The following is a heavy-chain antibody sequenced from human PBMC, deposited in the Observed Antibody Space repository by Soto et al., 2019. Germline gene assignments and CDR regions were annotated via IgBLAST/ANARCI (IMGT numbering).Heavy chain of an antibody. CDR3: ARDAVGGVITRLLDP. J-gene: IGHJ5*02. CDR2: IYSGSTI. D-gene: IGHD3-10*01. V-gene: IGHV3-53*01. CDR1: GFSVTANY. Sequence: GGSLRLSCEVSGFSVTANYMSWVRQAPGKGLEWVSVIYSGSTIYYADSVKGRFTISRDNAKNSLYLQMNSLRAEDTAVYYCARDAVGGVITRLLDPWGQGTLVTVSS.